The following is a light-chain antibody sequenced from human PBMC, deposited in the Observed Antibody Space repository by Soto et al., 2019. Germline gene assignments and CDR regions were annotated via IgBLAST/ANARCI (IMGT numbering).Light chain of an antibody. CDR1: SSNIGSNT. CDR3: AAWDDSLNGHYV. V-gene: IGLV1-44*01. Sequence: QSVLTQPPSASGTPGQRVTISCSGSSSNIGSNTVNWYQQLPGTAPKLLIYSNNQRPSGVPDRFSGSKSGTSASLAISGLQSEDEADYYCAAWDDSLNGHYVSGPGTKVTVL. CDR2: SNN. J-gene: IGLJ1*01.